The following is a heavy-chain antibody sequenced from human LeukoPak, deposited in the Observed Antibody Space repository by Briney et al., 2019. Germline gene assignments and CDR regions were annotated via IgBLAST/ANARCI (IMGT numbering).Heavy chain of an antibody. Sequence: SETLSLTCTVSGGSISSSSYYWGWIRQPPGKGLEWIGSIYYSGSTYYNPSLKSRVTISVDTSKNLFSLKLSSVTAAVTGVYYCARQPYEDYFWSGHNWFDPWGQGTLVTVSS. D-gene: IGHD3-3*01. CDR2: IYYSGST. V-gene: IGHV4-39*01. CDR3: ARQPYEDYFWSGHNWFDP. J-gene: IGHJ5*02. CDR1: GGSISSSSYY.